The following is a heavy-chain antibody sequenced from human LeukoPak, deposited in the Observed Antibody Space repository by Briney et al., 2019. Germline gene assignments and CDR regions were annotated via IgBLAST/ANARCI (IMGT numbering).Heavy chain of an antibody. CDR3: ARGPQPTISRVGDWFDP. CDR2: LSPNSGNT. Sequence: ASVKLSFKSSGDTFPTYDINWELQATGQELEWMGWLSPNSGNTGYAQQFQARVTSTRNTSISTAYMELSSLRSEDTAVYYCARGPQPTISRVGDWFDPWGQGTLVTVSS. CDR1: GDTFPTYD. D-gene: IGHD3-3*01. V-gene: IGHV1-8*03. J-gene: IGHJ5*02.